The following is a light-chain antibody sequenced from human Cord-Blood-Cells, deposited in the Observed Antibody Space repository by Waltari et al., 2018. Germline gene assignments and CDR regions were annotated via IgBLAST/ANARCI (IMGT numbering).Light chain of an antibody. J-gene: IGLJ2*01. CDR2: EVS. Sequence: QAAVTQPASVSGSPAQPITIPCTRTRSDVGGDHLVSWYHQHPGKAPKPMIYEVSKRPSGVSNRFSGAKSGNTASLTISGLQAEDEADYYCCSYAGSSTLVFGGGTKLTVL. V-gene: IGLV2-23*02. CDR1: RSDVGGDHL. CDR3: CSYAGSSTLV.